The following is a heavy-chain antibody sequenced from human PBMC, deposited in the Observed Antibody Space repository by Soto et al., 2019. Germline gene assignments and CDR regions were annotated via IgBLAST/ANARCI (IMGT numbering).Heavy chain of an antibody. CDR3: ARGPFLWSHPCFDY. V-gene: IGHV3-30-3*01. D-gene: IGHD3-16*02. CDR1: GFTFSSYT. CDR2: ISYDGSNK. Sequence: QVQLVESGGGVVQPGRSLRLSCAASGFTFSSYTMHWVRQAPGKGLEWVAVISYDGSNKYYADTVKGRFTIARDNSKNTLYLQMNILRAEDTAVYYCARGPFLWSHPCFDYWGLGTLVTVSS. J-gene: IGHJ4*02.